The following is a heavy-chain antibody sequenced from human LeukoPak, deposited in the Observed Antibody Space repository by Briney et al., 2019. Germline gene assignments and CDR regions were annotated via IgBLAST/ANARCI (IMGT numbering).Heavy chain of an antibody. V-gene: IGHV3-23*01. Sequence: GGSLRLSCAASGFTFRRYAMSWGREAPGKGVEWGSEISGSGGSTYYADSVKGGFTISRENTKNTLYLQITSLRAEDTAVYYCAKGVWAQLWLHYFQHWGQGTLVTVSS. J-gene: IGHJ1*01. CDR1: GFTFRRYA. D-gene: IGHD5-18*01. CDR2: ISGSGGST. CDR3: AKGVWAQLWLHYFQH.